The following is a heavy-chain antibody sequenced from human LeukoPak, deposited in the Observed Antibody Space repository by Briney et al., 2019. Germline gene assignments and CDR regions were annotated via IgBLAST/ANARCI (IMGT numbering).Heavy chain of an antibody. CDR1: GFTFSSYG. D-gene: IGHD3-22*01. V-gene: IGHV3-30*02. J-gene: IGHJ3*02. Sequence: QPGGSLRLSCAASGFTFSSYGMHWVRQAPGKGLEWVAFIRYDGSNKYYADSVKGRFTISRDNSKNTLYLQMNSLRAEDTAVYYCARDGVVAATRDAFDIWGQGTMVTVSS. CDR3: ARDGVVAATRDAFDI. CDR2: IRYDGSNK.